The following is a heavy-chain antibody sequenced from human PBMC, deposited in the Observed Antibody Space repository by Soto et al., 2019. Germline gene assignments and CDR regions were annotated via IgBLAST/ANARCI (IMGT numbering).Heavy chain of an antibody. V-gene: IGHV3-9*01. Sequence: EVQLVESGGGLVQPGRSLRLSCAASGFTFDDYAMHWVRQAPGKGLEWVSGISWNSGSICYADSVKGRFTISRDNAKNSLYLQMNSLRAEDTALYYCAKSARGFYYYYGMDVWGQGTTVTVSS. CDR1: GFTFDDYA. CDR3: AKSARGFYYYYGMDV. CDR2: ISWNSGSI. J-gene: IGHJ6*02.